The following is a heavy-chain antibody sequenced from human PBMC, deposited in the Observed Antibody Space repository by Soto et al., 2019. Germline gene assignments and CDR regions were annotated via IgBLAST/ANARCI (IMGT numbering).Heavy chain of an antibody. CDR2: IYPGDSDT. Sequence: PGESLKISCKGSGYSFTSYWIGWVRQMPGKGLEWMGIIYPGDSDTRYSPSFQGQVTISADKSISTAYLQWSSPKASDTSMYYCARTSAAGKYYYGMDVWGQGTTVTVSS. J-gene: IGHJ6*02. CDR3: ARTSAAGKYYYGMDV. D-gene: IGHD6-13*01. CDR1: GYSFTSYW. V-gene: IGHV5-51*01.